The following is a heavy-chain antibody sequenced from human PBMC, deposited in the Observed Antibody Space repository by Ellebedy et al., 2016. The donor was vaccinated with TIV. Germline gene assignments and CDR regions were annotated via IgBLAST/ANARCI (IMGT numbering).Heavy chain of an antibody. V-gene: IGHV2-70*11. CDR1: GFSLSPSGMC. D-gene: IGHD5-12*01. Sequence: SGPTLVKPTQTLTLTCTFSGFSLSPSGMCVSWIRQPPGKALEWLARIDWDDDKYYRTSLKTRLNISKDTSKNQVVLTMTNMDPVDTATFYCARAIVAKVPYYYYYGMDVWGQGTTVSVSS. CDR3: ARAIVAKVPYYYYYGMDV. J-gene: IGHJ6*02. CDR2: IDWDDDK.